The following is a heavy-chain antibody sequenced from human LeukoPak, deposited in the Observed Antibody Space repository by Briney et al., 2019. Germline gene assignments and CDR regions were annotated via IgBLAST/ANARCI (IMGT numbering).Heavy chain of an antibody. CDR1: GFTFSSYA. Sequence: PGGSLRLSCAASGFTFSSYAMYWVRQAPGKGLEWVALISKDGSDEDHADSVKGRFTISRDNSKDTLYLQMISLRIEDTAVYYCAREAYYGSGRSRQPSPVWGQGTLVTGSS. CDR2: ISKDGSDE. CDR3: AREAYYGSGRSRQPSPV. V-gene: IGHV3-30*01. D-gene: IGHD3-10*01. J-gene: IGHJ4*02.